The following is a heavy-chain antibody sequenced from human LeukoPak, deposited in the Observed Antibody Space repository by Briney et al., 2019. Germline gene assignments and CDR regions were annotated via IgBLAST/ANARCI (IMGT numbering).Heavy chain of an antibody. CDR3: ARDFDY. CDR1: GGSLSSGSYY. V-gene: IGHV4-39*07. CDR2: SIYYSGSIYFSGSS. Sequence: AETLSLTCTVSGGSLSSGSYYWGWIRQPPGKGPEWIGSIYYSGSIYFSGSSDYNPSLKSRVTISGDTSKNHFSLRLSSVTAADTAVYYCARDFDYWGQGTLVTVSS. J-gene: IGHJ4*02.